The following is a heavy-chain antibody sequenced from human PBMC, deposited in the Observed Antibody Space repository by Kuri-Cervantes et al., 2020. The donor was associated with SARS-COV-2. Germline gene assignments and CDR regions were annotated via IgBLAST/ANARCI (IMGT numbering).Heavy chain of an antibody. CDR1: GFTFSSYS. CDR3: ASLTVTP. V-gene: IGHV3-48*01. J-gene: IGHJ5*02. Sequence: GESLKISCAASGFTFSSYSMNWVRQAPGKGLEWVSYISSSSSTIYYADSVKGRFTISRDNAKNSLYLQMNSLRAEDTAVYYCASLTVTPWGQGTLVTVSS. CDR2: ISSSSSTI. D-gene: IGHD4-17*01.